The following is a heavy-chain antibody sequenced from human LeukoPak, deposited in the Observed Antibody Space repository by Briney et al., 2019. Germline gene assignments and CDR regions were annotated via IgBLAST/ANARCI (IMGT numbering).Heavy chain of an antibody. CDR3: ARDRVWTVLY. CDR1: GFTFSGYW. Sequence: GGSLRLSCAASGFTFSGYWMSWVRQAPGKGLEWVANINQDGSEKYYVDSVKGRFTISRDNAKNTVYLQMNSLRAEDTAVYYCARDRVWTVLYWGQGTLVSVSS. D-gene: IGHD6-13*01. J-gene: IGHJ4*02. V-gene: IGHV3-7*01. CDR2: INQDGSEK.